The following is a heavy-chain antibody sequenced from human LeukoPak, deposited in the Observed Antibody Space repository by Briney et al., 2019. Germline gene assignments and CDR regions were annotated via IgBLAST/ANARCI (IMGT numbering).Heavy chain of an antibody. D-gene: IGHD5-18*01. Sequence: PGGSLRLSYAASGFTVSSNYMSWVRQAPGKWLEWVSFIYSGVSTYYADSVKGRFTISRDHSKQMLYLQMNSLRAEDGAVYYCARVDTAMDALDIWGQGTMVTVSS. CDR1: GFTVSSNY. CDR2: IYSGVST. J-gene: IGHJ3*02. V-gene: IGHV3-53*01. CDR3: ARVDTAMDALDI.